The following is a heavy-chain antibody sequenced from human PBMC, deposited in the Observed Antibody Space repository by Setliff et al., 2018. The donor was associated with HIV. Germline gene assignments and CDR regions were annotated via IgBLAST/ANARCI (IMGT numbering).Heavy chain of an antibody. CDR2: ISYSSTYI. CDR1: GFTFSTYT. J-gene: IGHJ3*02. D-gene: IGHD2-2*01. CDR3: TRSHSTRDAFDI. Sequence: GGSLRLSCAASGFTFSTYTMNWVRQAPGKGLEWVSSISYSSTYIYYADSVKGRFTISRDNAKNSLYLQMDSLRAEDTALYYCTRSHSTRDAFDIWGQGTMVTVSS. V-gene: IGHV3-21*01.